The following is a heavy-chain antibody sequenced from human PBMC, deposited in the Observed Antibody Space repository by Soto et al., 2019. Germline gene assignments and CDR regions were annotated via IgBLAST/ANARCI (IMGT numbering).Heavy chain of an antibody. J-gene: IGHJ4*02. D-gene: IGHD2-2*01. V-gene: IGHV3-23*01. CDR3: AKDIVEVANGYFHY. CDR2: ISGSGSTT. CDR1: GFTFSSFA. Sequence: EVQLLESGGGLVQPGGSLRLSCAASGFTFSSFAMTWVRQAPGKGLEWVSIISGSGSTTYYADSVRGRFTISRDNSKNTLYLQMDSLRAEDTAVYYCAKDIVEVANGYFHYWGQGTLVTASS.